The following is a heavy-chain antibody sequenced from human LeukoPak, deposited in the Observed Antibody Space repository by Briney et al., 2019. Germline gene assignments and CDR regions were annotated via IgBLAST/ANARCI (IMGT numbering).Heavy chain of an antibody. V-gene: IGHV7-4-1*02. Sequence: ASVKVSCKASGYSFTNYAMNWVRQAPGQGLEFMGWIHPRTGNPAYAQGFSGRFVFSLDTSVTTTYLQISDLKAEDTAVYFCARALDSLGGLSLPDFWGQGTLVTVSS. CDR2: IHPRTGNP. CDR1: GYSFTNYA. CDR3: ARALDSLGGLSLPDF. J-gene: IGHJ4*02. D-gene: IGHD3-16*01.